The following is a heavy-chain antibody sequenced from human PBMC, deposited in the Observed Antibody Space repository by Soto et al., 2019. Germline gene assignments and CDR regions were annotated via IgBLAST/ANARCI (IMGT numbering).Heavy chain of an antibody. V-gene: IGHV4-4*07. CDR2: IYTSGST. CDR3: ARDLRCSSTRCSYFAY. D-gene: IGHD2-2*01. J-gene: IGHJ4*02. Sequence: SETLSLTFTVSCGSISRYYWSWIRQPAGKGLEWIGRIYTSGSTNYNPSLKSRVTMSVDTSKNQFPLKLSSVTAADTAVYYCARDLRCSSTRCSYFAYWGQGTLVTVSS. CDR1: CGSISRYY.